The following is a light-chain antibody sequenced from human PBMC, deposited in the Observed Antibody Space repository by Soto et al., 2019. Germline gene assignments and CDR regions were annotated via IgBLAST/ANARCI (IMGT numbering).Light chain of an antibody. V-gene: IGLV2-23*01. CDR1: STDVGFYNL. CDR2: EGS. CDR3: CAYVGSGTSWLV. Sequence: QSALTQPASVSGSPGQSITISCTGTSTDVGFYNLVSWYQQHPGKVPKLMIYEGSKRPSGVSNRFSGSKSGNTASLTISGLQAEDVSDYYFCAYVGSGTSWLVFGSGTKATVL. J-gene: IGLJ1*01.